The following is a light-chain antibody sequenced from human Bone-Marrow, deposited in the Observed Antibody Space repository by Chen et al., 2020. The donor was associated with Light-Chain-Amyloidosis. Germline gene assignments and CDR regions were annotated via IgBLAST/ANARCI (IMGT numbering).Light chain of an antibody. Sequence: SYELTQPPSVSVSPGQTARITCSGDDLPTKYAYWYQQKPGQAPVLVIHRDTERPSGISERFSGSGSGTTAKLTISGVQAEDEADYHCQSADSSGTYEVIFGGGTKLTVL. CDR1: DLPTKY. J-gene: IGLJ2*01. CDR2: RDT. V-gene: IGLV3-25*03. CDR3: QSADSSGTYEVI.